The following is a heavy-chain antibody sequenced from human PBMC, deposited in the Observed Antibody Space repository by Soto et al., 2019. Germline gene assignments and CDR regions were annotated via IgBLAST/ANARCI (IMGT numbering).Heavy chain of an antibody. CDR1: GFTFSSYG. Sequence: PGGSLRLSCAASGFTFSSYGMHWVRQAPGKGLEWVAVISYDGSNKYYADSVKGRFTISRDNSKNTLYLQMNSLRAEDTAVYYCAKSYVWERRGVDYWGQGTLVTVSS. CDR2: ISYDGSNK. J-gene: IGHJ4*02. V-gene: IGHV3-30*18. D-gene: IGHD1-26*01. CDR3: AKSYVWERRGVDY.